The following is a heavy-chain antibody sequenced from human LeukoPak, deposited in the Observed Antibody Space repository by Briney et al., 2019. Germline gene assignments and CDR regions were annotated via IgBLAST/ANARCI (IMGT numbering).Heavy chain of an antibody. CDR2: ISSNGGST. CDR3: AKERLTVTTAFYFDY. J-gene: IGHJ4*02. D-gene: IGHD4-11*01. Sequence: GGSLRLSCAASGFTFSSYAMHWVRQAPGKGLEYVSAISSNGGSTYYANSVKGRFTISRDNSKNTLYLQMNSLRAEDTAVYNCAKERLTVTTAFYFDYWGQGTLVTVSS. V-gene: IGHV3-64*01. CDR1: GFTFSSYA.